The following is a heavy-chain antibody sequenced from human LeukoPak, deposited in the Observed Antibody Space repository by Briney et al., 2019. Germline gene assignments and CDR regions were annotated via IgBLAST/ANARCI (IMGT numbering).Heavy chain of an antibody. CDR3: AKTGSGYYYFDY. D-gene: IGHD3-22*01. Sequence: GGSLRLSCAASGFTFSSYWMHWVRHAPGKGLVWVSRINTDGSSTSYADSVKGRFTISRDNAKNTLYLQMNSLRAEDTAVYYCAKTGSGYYYFDYWGQGTLVTVSS. V-gene: IGHV3-74*01. CDR2: INTDGSST. CDR1: GFTFSSYW. J-gene: IGHJ4*02.